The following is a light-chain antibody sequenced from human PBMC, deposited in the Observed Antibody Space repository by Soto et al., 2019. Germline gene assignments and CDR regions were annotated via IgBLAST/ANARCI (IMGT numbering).Light chain of an antibody. Sequence: DIQMTQSPSSLSASVGDRVTITCRASESIARHLNWYQQKPGKAPKLLIYAASSLQNGVPSRFXGGGSGTDFTLAISNLQPEDFATYCCQQTYSTLSITFGQGTRLEIK. CDR1: ESIARH. J-gene: IGKJ5*01. CDR2: AAS. CDR3: QQTYSTLSIT. V-gene: IGKV1-39*01.